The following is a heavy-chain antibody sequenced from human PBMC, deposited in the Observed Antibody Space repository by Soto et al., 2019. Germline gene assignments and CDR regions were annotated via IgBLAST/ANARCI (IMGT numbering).Heavy chain of an antibody. CDR1: GYTFTSYD. CDR3: ARGPFYDFWSGYYTRQFDP. Sequence: ASVKVSCKASGYTFTSYDINWVRQATGQGLEWMGWMNPNSGNTGYAQKFQGRVTMTRNTSISTAYMERSSLRSEDTAGYYCARGPFYDFWSGYYTRQFDPWGQGTLVTVSS. J-gene: IGHJ5*02. D-gene: IGHD3-3*01. V-gene: IGHV1-8*01. CDR2: MNPNSGNT.